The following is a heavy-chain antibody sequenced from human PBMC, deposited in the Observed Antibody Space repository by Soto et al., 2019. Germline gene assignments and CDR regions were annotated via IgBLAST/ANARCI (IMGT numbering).Heavy chain of an antibody. Sequence: SETLSLTCAVYGGSFNEFYWNWIRQSPGKGLECIGEISHTGSSDYNPSLRSRAAILVDPSKNQFSLRLTSLTAADTAVYYCARRGKSSGWAPDSWGPATLVTVSS. CDR2: ISHTGSS. CDR1: GGSFNEFY. V-gene: IGHV4-34*01. D-gene: IGHD6-19*01. CDR3: ARRGKSSGWAPDS. J-gene: IGHJ4*02.